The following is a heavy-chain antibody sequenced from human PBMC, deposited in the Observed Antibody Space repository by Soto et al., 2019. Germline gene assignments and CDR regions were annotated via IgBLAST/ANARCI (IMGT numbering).Heavy chain of an antibody. Sequence: EVQLAESGGGLVQPGGSLRLSCAASGFTFSDHYMDWVRQAPGKGLEWVGRSRDKVHSHTTEYAASVKGRFTISRGDSENSPYLQMNSLKIEDTAVYYCARGVVSTGYFDYWRQGTLVTVPS. CDR3: ARGVVSTGYFDY. CDR2: SRDKVHSHTT. D-gene: IGHD5-12*01. V-gene: IGHV3-72*01. J-gene: IGHJ4*02. CDR1: GFTFSDHY.